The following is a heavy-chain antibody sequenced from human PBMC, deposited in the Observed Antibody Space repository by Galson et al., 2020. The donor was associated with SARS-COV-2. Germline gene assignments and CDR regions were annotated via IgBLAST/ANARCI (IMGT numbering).Heavy chain of an antibody. CDR3: ARGHRGVVPSPVLGLGPFYSYYYMDV. D-gene: IGHD3-16*01. CDR2: ITIGGNT. J-gene: IGHJ6*03. CDR1: GGSFSGYS. V-gene: IGHV4-34*01. Sequence: SETLSLTCAVYGGSFSGYSWTWIRQPPGKGLEWIGEITIGGNTNYSPSLRSRVTISVDTSKNQFSLKLTSVTAADTSLYYCARGHRGVVPSPVLGLGPFYSYYYMDVWGKGTTVTVSS.